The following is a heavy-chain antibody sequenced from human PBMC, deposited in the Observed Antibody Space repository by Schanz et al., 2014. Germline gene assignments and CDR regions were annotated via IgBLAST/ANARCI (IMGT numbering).Heavy chain of an antibody. CDR2: INTHTGNP. D-gene: IGHD3-22*01. J-gene: IGHJ4*02. CDR1: GYTFTSYS. Sequence: QVQLLQSGAEVKKPGASVKVSCKASGYTFTSYSMNWVRQAPGKGLEWMGSINTHTGNPTYAQGLKGRFVFSLDTSVSTAYLQISSLKADDTAVYYCAREDYLDSSGYSCGYWGQGTLVTVSS. V-gene: IGHV7-4-1*02. CDR3: AREDYLDSSGYSCGY.